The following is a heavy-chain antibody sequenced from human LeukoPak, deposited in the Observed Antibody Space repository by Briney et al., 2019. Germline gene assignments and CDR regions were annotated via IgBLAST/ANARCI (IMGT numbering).Heavy chain of an antibody. CDR3: ARGGVRPSGDDAFDI. D-gene: IGHD2-8*02. CDR1: GGSFSGYY. Sequence: KSSETLSLTCAVYGGSFSGYYWSWIRQPPGKGLEWIGYIYYSGSTYYNPSLKSRVTISVDTSKNQFSLKLSSVTAADTAVYYCARGGVRPSGDDAFDIWGQGTMVTVSS. CDR2: IYYSGST. V-gene: IGHV4-30-4*01. J-gene: IGHJ3*02.